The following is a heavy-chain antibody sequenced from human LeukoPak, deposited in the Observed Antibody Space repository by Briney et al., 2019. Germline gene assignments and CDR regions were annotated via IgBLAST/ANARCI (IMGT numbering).Heavy chain of an antibody. J-gene: IGHJ3*02. Sequence: PGGSLRLSCAASGFTFSSYAMHWVRQAPGKGLEWVAVISYDGSNKYYADSVKGRFTVSRDNSKNTLYLQMNSLRAEDTAVYYCARDNWYDYLADAFDIWGQGTMVTVSS. CDR1: GFTFSSYA. CDR3: ARDNWYDYLADAFDI. V-gene: IGHV3-30-3*01. CDR2: ISYDGSNK. D-gene: IGHD1-20*01.